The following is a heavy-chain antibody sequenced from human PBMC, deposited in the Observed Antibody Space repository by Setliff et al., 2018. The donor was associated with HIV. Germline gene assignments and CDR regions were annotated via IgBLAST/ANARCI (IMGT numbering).Heavy chain of an antibody. Sequence: ASETLSLTCAVYGGSFSGYYWSWIRQPPGKGLEWIGEITHSGNTYYNPSLKSRVTISVDTSKNEFSLKLSSVTAADTAVYYCARHSPDMVRGRGMDVWGQGTTVTVSS. J-gene: IGHJ6*02. CDR2: ITHSGNT. V-gene: IGHV4-34*01. CDR3: ARHSPDMVRGRGMDV. CDR1: GGSFSGYY. D-gene: IGHD3-10*01.